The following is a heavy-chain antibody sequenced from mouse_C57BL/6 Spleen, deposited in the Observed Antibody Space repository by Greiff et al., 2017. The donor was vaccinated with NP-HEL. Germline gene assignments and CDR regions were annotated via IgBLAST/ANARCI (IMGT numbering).Heavy chain of an antibody. V-gene: IGHV1-26*01. J-gene: IGHJ3*01. D-gene: IGHD1-1*02. CDR1: GYTFTDYY. CDR3: AREYYGPLAY. Sequence: VQLQQSGPELVKPGASVKISCKASGYTFTDYYMNWVKQSHGKSLEWIGDINPNNGGTSYNQKFKGKATLTVDKSSSTAYMELRSLTSEDSAVYYCAREYYGPLAYWGQGTLVTVSA. CDR2: INPNNGGT.